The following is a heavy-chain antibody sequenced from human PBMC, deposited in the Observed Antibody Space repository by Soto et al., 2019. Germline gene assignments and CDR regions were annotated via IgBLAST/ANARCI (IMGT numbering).Heavy chain of an antibody. D-gene: IGHD6-13*01. CDR1: GYYFATYW. CDR2: IYPGDSHT. CDR3: ARHYHSSRWYNFDS. Sequence: GESLKISCRTSGYYFATYWIGWVRQMPGKGLEWMGIIYPGDSHTIYSPSFQGQVTISADKSISTAYLHWGSLQASDTAMYYCARHYHSSRWYNFDSCGQGPLVTVYS. J-gene: IGHJ4*02. V-gene: IGHV5-51*01.